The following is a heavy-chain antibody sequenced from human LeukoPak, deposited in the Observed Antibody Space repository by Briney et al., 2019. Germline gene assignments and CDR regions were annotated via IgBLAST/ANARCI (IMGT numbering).Heavy chain of an antibody. CDR1: GGSISSFY. J-gene: IGHJ5*02. Sequence: SETLSLTCTVSGGSISSFYWSWIRQPPGKGLEWIGYMHYGGSPNYNPSPKSRVITSLDTSRNQFSLKLNSVTTADTAVYYCVTGRYSYGWYDHWGQGILVTVSS. V-gene: IGHV4-59*13. CDR3: VTGRYSYGWYDH. D-gene: IGHD1-26*01. CDR2: MHYGGSP.